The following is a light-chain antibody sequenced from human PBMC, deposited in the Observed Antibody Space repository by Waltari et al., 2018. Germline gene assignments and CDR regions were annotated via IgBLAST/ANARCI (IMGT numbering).Light chain of an antibody. CDR3: ALYMGSGIWV. CDR1: SGSLSTTSY. V-gene: IGLV8-61*01. J-gene: IGLJ3*02. Sequence: QTVVTQEPSSSVSPGGTVTLTTASRSGSLSTTSYATWYQQTPGQAPRTLVYKANARSSGVPDRFSGSIRGNTAALTITGAQADDESDYYCALYMGSGIWVFGGGTRLTVL. CDR2: KAN.